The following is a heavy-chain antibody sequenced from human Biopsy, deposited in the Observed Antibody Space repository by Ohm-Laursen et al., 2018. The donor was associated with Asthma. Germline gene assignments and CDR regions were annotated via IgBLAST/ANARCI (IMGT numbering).Heavy chain of an antibody. Sequence: SVKVSCKASGDSFSNYAIHWVRQAPGHSLEWMGWINAANGNTKYSQKFQGRLTISRDTSASTAYMDLSSLRSEDTAVYYCAGTYFDFLTGQVHDAFAMWGQGTMVTVSS. CDR3: AGTYFDFLTGQVHDAFAM. CDR2: INAANGNT. D-gene: IGHD3-9*01. V-gene: IGHV1-3*01. J-gene: IGHJ3*02. CDR1: GDSFSNYA.